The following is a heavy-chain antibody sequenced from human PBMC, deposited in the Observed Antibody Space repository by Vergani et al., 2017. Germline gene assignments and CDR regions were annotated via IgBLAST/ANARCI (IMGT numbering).Heavy chain of an antibody. J-gene: IGHJ3*02. D-gene: IGHD1-1*01. CDR1: GFIFSDHY. Sequence: EVQMVESGGGLVKPGGSLRLSCVASGFIFSDHYMDWVRQAPGKGLEWVGRIRNKANDYTTQYAASVKGRFTISRDDSKSYLYRQMNSLQTEDTALYYCVRVKGSNWNDHLYDIWGQGTLVTVSS. CDR2: IRNKANDYTT. V-gene: IGHV3-72*01. CDR3: VRVKGSNWNDHLYDI.